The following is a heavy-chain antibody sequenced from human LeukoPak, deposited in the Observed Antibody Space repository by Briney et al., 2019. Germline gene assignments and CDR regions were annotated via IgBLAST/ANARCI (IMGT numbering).Heavy chain of an antibody. V-gene: IGHV1-18*01. CDR1: GYTFNNFG. J-gene: IGHJ4*02. CDR2: ISAYNGNT. D-gene: IGHD4-17*01. Sequence: PWASVKVSCKASGYTFNNFGISWVRQAPGQGLEWMGWISAYNGNTNYAQKLQGRVTMTTDTSTSTAYMELRSLRSDDTAVYYCAREAADDYGDQNYFDYWGQGTLVTVSS. CDR3: AREAADDYGDQNYFDY.